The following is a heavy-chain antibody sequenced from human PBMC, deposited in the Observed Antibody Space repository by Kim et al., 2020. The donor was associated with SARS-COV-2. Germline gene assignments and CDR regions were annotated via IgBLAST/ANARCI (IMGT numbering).Heavy chain of an antibody. J-gene: IGHJ4*02. CDR3: AKYPTGYFSFDY. D-gene: IGHD3-9*01. V-gene: IGHV3-23*01. Sequence: YFADSVKGRFTISRDNSKNTLHLQMNSLRDEDTAVYYCAKYPTGYFSFDYWGQGTLVTVSS.